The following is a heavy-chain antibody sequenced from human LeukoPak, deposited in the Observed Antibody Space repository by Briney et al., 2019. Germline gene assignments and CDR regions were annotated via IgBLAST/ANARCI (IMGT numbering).Heavy chain of an antibody. V-gene: IGHV4-34*03. CDR2: VNESGGT. Sequence: TSETLSLTCAVYVGSFSGYHWNWIRQPPGKGPEWIGEVNESGGTNINPSLRSRVILSVDTSMNQFSLKVISMTAADTAAYYCTKSDGYGLIRICGRGTMVTVSS. CDR3: TKSDGYGLIRI. CDR1: VGSFSGYH. D-gene: IGHD3-10*01. J-gene: IGHJ3*02.